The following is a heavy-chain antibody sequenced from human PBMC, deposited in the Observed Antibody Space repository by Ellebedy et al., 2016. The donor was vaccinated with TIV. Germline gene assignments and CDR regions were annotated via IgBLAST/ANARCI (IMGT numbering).Heavy chain of an antibody. CDR1: GYTFTSYA. D-gene: IGHD4-17*01. CDR3: ARVSMTTVTTEYFDL. Sequence: ASVKVSXXASGYTFTSYAMHWVRQAPGQRLEWMGWINAGNGNTKYSQKFQGRVTITRDTSASTAYMELSSLRSEDTAVYYCARVSMTTVTTEYFDLWGRGTLVTVSS. CDR2: INAGNGNT. V-gene: IGHV1-3*01. J-gene: IGHJ2*01.